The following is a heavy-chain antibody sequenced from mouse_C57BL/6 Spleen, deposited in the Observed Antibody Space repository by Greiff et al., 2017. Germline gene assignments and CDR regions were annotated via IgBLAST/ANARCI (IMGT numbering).Heavy chain of an antibody. CDR2: INPNNGGT. D-gene: IGHD2-3*01. CDR3: GPIYDGYHYSAMEY. V-gene: IGHV1-22*01. Sequence: VQLKESGPELVKPGASVKMSCKASGYTFTDYNMHWVKQSHGKSLAWIGYINPNNGGTSYNQKFKGKATLTVNKSSRTAYMALRSLTSEESAVYYCGPIYDGYHYSAMEYWGQGTSVTVSA. CDR1: GYTFTDYN. J-gene: IGHJ4*01.